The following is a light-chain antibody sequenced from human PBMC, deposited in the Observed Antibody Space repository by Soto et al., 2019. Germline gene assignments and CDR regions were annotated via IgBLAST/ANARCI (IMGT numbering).Light chain of an antibody. Sequence: QAVVTQPPSVSGAPGQRVTISCTGSSSNIGAGYDVHWYQQLPGTAPKLLIYGNSNRPSGVPDRFSGSKSGSSASLAITGLQAEDEADYYCQSYDSSLGGWVFGRGTKRTVL. V-gene: IGLV1-40*01. CDR3: QSYDSSLGGWV. J-gene: IGLJ3*02. CDR2: GNS. CDR1: SSNIGAGYD.